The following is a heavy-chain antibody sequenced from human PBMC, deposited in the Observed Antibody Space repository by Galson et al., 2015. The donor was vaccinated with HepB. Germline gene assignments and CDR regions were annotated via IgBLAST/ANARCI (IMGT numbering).Heavy chain of an antibody. CDR3: ARDFVLSSSWGGAFDIWGLED. J-gene: IGHJ4*02. V-gene: IGHV3-21*01. D-gene: IGHD6-13*01. CDR1: GFTFSSYS. Sequence: SLRLSCAASGFTFSSYSMNWVRQAPGKGLEWVPSISSSSSYIYYADSVKGRFTISRDNAKNSLYLQMNSMRAEDTAVYYCARDFVLSSSWGGAFDIWGLEDWGQGTLVTVSS. CDR2: ISSSSSYI.